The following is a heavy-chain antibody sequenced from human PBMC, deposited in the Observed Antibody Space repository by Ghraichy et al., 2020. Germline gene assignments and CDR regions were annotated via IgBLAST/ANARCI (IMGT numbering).Heavy chain of an antibody. D-gene: IGHD6-13*01. V-gene: IGHV3-30-3*01. J-gene: IGHJ4*02. CDR2: ISYDGSNK. CDR1: GFTFSSYA. Sequence: GGSLRLSCAASGFTFSSYAMHWVRQAPGKGLEWVAVISYDGSNKYYADSVKGRFTISRDNSKNTLYLQMNSLRAEDTAVYYCASGLIAAAGHWGQGTLVTVSS. CDR3: ASGLIAAAGH.